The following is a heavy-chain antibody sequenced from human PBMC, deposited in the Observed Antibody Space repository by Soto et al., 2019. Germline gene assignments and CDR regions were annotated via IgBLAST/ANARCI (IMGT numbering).Heavy chain of an antibody. D-gene: IGHD3-16*02. CDR3: ARGTYFDSAWGTYRVGSSGCFDY. CDR2: IHSSGST. CDR1: GGSISSGDNY. V-gene: IGHV4-30-4*01. J-gene: IGHJ4*02. Sequence: QVQLQASGPGLVKPSQTLSLTCSISGGSISSGDNYWSWIRQPPGKGLEWIGYIHSSGSTFYNPSLKSRVTISIDTSKNQFSLKLSSVTAADTAVYSCARGTYFDSAWGTYRVGSSGCFDYWGQGTLVSVSS.